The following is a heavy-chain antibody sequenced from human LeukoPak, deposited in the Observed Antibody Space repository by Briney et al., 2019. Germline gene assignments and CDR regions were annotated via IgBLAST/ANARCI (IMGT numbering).Heavy chain of an antibody. D-gene: IGHD6-13*01. CDR2: IFFTGST. Sequence: PSETLSLTCSVSGGSISEYYWSWIRQPAGKGLQWIGRIFFTGSTNYNPSLKSRVTMSIDTSKNQFSLKLSSVTAADTAVYYCARDRAAADTLLDVWGKGTTVTISS. J-gene: IGHJ6*04. CDR3: ARDRAAADTLLDV. V-gene: IGHV4-4*07. CDR1: GGSISEYY.